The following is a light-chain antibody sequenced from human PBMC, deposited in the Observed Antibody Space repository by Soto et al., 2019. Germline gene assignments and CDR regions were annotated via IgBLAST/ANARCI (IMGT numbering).Light chain of an antibody. V-gene: IGLV2-14*01. CDR1: SGDVGGYNY. Sequence: QSALTQPASLSGSPGQSIAISCTGTSGDVGGYNYVSWYQQHPGKAPKLMIHEVSNRPSGISDRFSGSKSGNTASLTISGLQPDDEADYYCSSHTSYSTRVFGTGTKLTVL. CDR3: SSHTSYSTRV. J-gene: IGLJ1*01. CDR2: EVS.